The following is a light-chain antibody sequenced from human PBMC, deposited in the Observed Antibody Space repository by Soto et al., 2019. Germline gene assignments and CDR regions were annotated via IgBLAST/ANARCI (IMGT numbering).Light chain of an antibody. V-gene: IGKV1-5*01. CDR3: QQYNSYPYT. J-gene: IGKJ5*01. CDR2: DAS. CDR1: QNIGVY. Sequence: DIQMTQSPSSLSASVGDRVTITCRASQNIGVYLNWYQKKPGKAPKLLIYDASSLESGVPSRFSGSGSGTEFTLTISSLQPDDFATYYCQQYNSYPYTFGQGTRLEIK.